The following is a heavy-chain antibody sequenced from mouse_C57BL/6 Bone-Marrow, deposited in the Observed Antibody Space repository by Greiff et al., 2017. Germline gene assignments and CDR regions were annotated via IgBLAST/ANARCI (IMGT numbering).Heavy chain of an antibody. J-gene: IGHJ2*01. CDR2: IYPRSGNT. CDR3: ARRRVYYGYSYFDY. V-gene: IGHV1-81*01. D-gene: IGHD2-2*01. CDR1: GYTFTSYG. Sequence: VQLQESGAELARPGASVKLSCKASGYTFTSYGISWVKQRTGQGLEWIGEIYPRSGNTYYTEKFKGKATLTADKSSSTAYMELRSLTSEDSAVYVCARRRVYYGYSYFDYWGQGTTLTVSS.